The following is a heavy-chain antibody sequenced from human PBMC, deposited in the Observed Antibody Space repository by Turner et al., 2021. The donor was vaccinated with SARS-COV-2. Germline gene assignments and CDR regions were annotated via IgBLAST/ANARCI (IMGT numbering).Heavy chain of an antibody. CDR3: AKADRVMIVVVITLFDY. Sequence: EVPLLDSGGGLVQPGGSLRLSCAASGFTFSSYAMSWVRQAPGKGLEWVSAISGSGGSTYYADSVKGRFTISRDNSKNTLYLQMNSLRAEDTAVYYCAKADRVMIVVVITLFDYWGQGTLVTVSS. J-gene: IGHJ4*02. V-gene: IGHV3-23*01. D-gene: IGHD3-22*01. CDR2: ISGSGGST. CDR1: GFTFSSYA.